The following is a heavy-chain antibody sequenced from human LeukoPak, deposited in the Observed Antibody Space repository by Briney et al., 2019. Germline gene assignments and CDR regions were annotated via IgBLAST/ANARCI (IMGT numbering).Heavy chain of an antibody. CDR3: ARGHEVIDY. CDR1: GGSISSGGYY. D-gene: IGHD2-21*01. CDR2: INHSGST. J-gene: IGHJ4*02. Sequence: SETLSLTCTVSGGSISSGGYYWSWIRQPPGEGLEWIGEINHSGSTNYNPSLKSRVTISVDTSKNQFSLKLSSVTAADTAVYYCARGHEVIDYWGQGTLVTVSS. V-gene: IGHV4-39*07.